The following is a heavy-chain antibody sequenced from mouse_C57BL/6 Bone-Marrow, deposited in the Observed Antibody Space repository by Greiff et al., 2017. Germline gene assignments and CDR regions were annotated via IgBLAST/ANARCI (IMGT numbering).Heavy chain of an antibody. J-gene: IGHJ4*01. Sequence: VQRVESGPELVKPGASVKISCKASGYAFSSSWMNWVKQRPGKGLEWIGRIYPGDGDTNYNGKFKGKATLTADKSSSTAYMQLSSLTSEDSAVYFCARSYLLWYAMDYWGQGTSVTVSS. D-gene: IGHD2-1*01. CDR3: ARSYLLWYAMDY. CDR2: IYPGDGDT. V-gene: IGHV1-82*01. CDR1: GYAFSSSW.